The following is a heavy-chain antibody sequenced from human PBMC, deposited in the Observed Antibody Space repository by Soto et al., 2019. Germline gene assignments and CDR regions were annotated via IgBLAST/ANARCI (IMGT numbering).Heavy chain of an antibody. CDR1: GGSISSSDW. D-gene: IGHD6-13*01. CDR3: ASVGHSSSWLPRVYYYYYYGMDV. J-gene: IGHJ6*02. Sequence: KPSETLSLTCAVSGGSISSSDWWSWVRQPPGKGLEWIGEIYHSGSTNYNPSLKSRVTISVDKSKNQFSLKLSSVTAADTAVYYCASVGHSSSWLPRVYYYYYYGMDVWGQGTTVTVSS. V-gene: IGHV4-4*02. CDR2: IYHSGST.